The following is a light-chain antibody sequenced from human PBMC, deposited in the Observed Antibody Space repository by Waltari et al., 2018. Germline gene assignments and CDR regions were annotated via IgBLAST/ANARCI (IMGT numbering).Light chain of an antibody. J-gene: IGKJ1*01. CDR2: GAS. CDR3: QQYDYWPT. CDR1: QSVSSN. Sequence: ERVMTQSPATLSVSPGERATLSCRASQSVSSNLAWYQQKFGQAPRLLIDGASTRATGIPARFSGSGSGTEFTLTFSSLQSEDFAVYYCQQYDYWPTFGQGTKVEIK. V-gene: IGKV3-15*01.